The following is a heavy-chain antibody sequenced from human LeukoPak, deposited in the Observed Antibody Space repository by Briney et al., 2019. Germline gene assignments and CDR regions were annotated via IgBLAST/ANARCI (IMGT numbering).Heavy chain of an antibody. J-gene: IGHJ1*01. Sequence: GGALRLSCAASGFTFSRDNMNWVRQAPGKGVEGVANIKEDGSEKHYVDSLKGRFTISRDNAKNSLYLQMNSLRAEDTAVYYCAREGGRTTVTPPYFHHWGQGTLVTVSS. D-gene: IGHD4-17*01. CDR3: AREGGRTTVTPPYFHH. CDR2: IKEDGSEK. CDR1: GFTFSRDN. V-gene: IGHV3-7*01.